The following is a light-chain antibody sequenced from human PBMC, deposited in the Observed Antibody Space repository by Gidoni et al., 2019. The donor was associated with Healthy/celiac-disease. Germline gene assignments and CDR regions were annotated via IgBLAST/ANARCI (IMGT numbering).Light chain of an antibody. CDR3: QQYGSSPRT. J-gene: IGKJ1*01. Sequence: EIVLTQSPGPLSLSPGERATLSCRASQSVSSSYLAWYQQKPGQAPRILIYGASSRATGIPDRFSGSGSGTDFTLTISRLEPEDVAVYYCQQYGSSPRTFGQGTKVEIK. V-gene: IGKV3-20*01. CDR1: QSVSSSY. CDR2: GAS.